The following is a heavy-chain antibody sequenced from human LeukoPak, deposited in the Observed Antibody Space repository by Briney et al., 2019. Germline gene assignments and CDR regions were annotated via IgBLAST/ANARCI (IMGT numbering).Heavy chain of an antibody. J-gene: IGHJ4*02. CDR1: GYTLTSYG. CDR2: ISDYNGKT. CDR3: ARGRLGFRSGGSCSDFDY. V-gene: IGHV1-18*01. Sequence: ASVKVSCKASGYTLTSYGISWVRQAPGQGLEWMGWISDYNGKTNYAQKFQGRVTMTTDTSTSTAYMEVRSLRSDDTAVYYCARGRLGFRSGGSCSDFDYWGQGTLVTVSS. D-gene: IGHD2-15*01.